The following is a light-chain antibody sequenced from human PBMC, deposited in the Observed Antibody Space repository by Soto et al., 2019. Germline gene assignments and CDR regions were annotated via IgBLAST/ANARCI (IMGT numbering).Light chain of an antibody. CDR3: PQYECCPRT. Sequence: EIEMTQSPYTLSASPGDTATISCRSSQNININLAWYQQKPGQAPTRLIYGVTARAAGVPSRFSGSGYGTDFTLTIRSVQSGDFGAFYCPQYECCPRTFGLGTKVEIQ. CDR1: QNININ. V-gene: IGKV3-15*01. CDR2: GVT. J-gene: IGKJ2*01.